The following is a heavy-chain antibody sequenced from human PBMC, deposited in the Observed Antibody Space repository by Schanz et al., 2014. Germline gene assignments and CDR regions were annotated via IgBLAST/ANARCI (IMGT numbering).Heavy chain of an antibody. CDR3: AMGGYQLHH. CDR1: GFTFSDSY. J-gene: IGHJ4*02. V-gene: IGHV3-11*04. Sequence: VHLLESGGGLVKPGGSLRLSCAASGFTFSDSYMSWIRQAPGQGLEWVSRMIGSGSSVFYADSVKGRFTISRDNAENTLYLQMNSLRVEDTAVYYCAMGGYQLHHWGQGTLVTVSS. CDR2: MIGSGSSV. D-gene: IGHD1-7*01.